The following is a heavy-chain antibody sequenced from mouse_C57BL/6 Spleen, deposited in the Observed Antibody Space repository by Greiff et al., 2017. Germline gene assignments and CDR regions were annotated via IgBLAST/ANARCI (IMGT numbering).Heavy chain of an antibody. V-gene: IGHV5-16*01. Sequence: EVKLEESEGGLVQPGSSMKLSCTASGFTFSDYYMAWVRQVPEKGLEWVANINYDGSSTYYLDSLKSRFIISRDNAKNILYLQMSSLKSEDTATYYCARGDDEGFAYWGQGTLVTVSA. CDR3: ARGDDEGFAY. D-gene: IGHD2-12*01. J-gene: IGHJ3*01. CDR1: GFTFSDYY. CDR2: INYDGSST.